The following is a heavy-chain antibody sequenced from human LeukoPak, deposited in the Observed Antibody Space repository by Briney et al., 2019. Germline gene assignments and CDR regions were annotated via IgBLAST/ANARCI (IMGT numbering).Heavy chain of an antibody. CDR2: ISDISTTAI. CDR1: GFPFSAYS. CDR3: ARVRGSTIGRACFDP. Sequence: GGSLRLSCTASGFPFSAYSMNWVRQAPGKGLEWVSYISDISTTAIYYADCVRGRFTISRDNAKNSVYLQMNSLRDEDTAVYYCARVRGSTIGRACFDPWGQGTLVTVSS. J-gene: IGHJ5*02. V-gene: IGHV3-48*02. D-gene: IGHD3-9*01.